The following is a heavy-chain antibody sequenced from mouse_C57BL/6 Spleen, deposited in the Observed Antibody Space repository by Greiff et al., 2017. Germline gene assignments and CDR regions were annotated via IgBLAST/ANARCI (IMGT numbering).Heavy chain of an antibody. D-gene: IGHD1-1*01. V-gene: IGHV5-4*01. Sequence: DVQLQESGGGLVKPGGSLKLSCAASGFTFSSYAMSWVRQTPEKRLEWVATISDGGSYTYYPDNVKGRFTISRDNAKNNLYLQMSHLKSEDTAMYYCAREVITTVVAPFAYWGQGTLVTVSA. CDR2: ISDGGSYT. CDR3: AREVITTVVAPFAY. CDR1: GFTFSSYA. J-gene: IGHJ3*01.